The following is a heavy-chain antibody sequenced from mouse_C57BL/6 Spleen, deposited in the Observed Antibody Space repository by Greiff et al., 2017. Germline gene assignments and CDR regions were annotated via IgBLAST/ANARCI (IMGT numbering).Heavy chain of an antibody. CDR1: GFSLTSYG. CDR3: AKSYYDYDDYAMDY. J-gene: IGHJ4*01. D-gene: IGHD2-4*01. Sequence: QVQLQQSGPGLVQPSQSLSITCPVSGFSLTSYGVHWVRQSPGKGLEWLGVIWSGGSTDYNAAFISRLSISKDNSKSQVFFKMNSLQADDTAIYYCAKSYYDYDDYAMDYWGQGTSVTVSS. V-gene: IGHV2-2*01. CDR2: IWSGGST.